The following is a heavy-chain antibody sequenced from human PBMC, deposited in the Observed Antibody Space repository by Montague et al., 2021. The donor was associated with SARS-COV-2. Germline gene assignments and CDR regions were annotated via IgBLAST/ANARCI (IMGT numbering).Heavy chain of an antibody. CDR2: ISYDADSV. D-gene: IGHD3-10*01. CDR3: ARDSGHGFDY. CDR1: GFPFGDYW. Sequence: SRRLSCAASGFPFGDYWMHWVRQVPGKGLTWVSRISYDADSVTYADSVKGRFTISRDAANLYLQMHSLRAEDTAVYYCARDSGHGFDYWGQGTLVTVSS. V-gene: IGHV3-74*03. J-gene: IGHJ4*02.